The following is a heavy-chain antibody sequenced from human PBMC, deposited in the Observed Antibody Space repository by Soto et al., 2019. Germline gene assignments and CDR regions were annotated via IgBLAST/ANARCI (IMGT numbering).Heavy chain of an antibody. CDR3: ARAPPVLRFLEWLNPRLWFDP. Sequence: QVQLVQSGAEVKKPGASVKVSCKASGYTFTSYDINWVRQATGQGLEWMGWMNPNSGNTGYAQKFQGRVTMTRNTSISTAYMELSSLRSEDTAVYYCARAPPVLRFLEWLNPRLWFDPWGQGTLVTVSS. CDR2: MNPNSGNT. CDR1: GYTFTSYD. D-gene: IGHD3-3*01. J-gene: IGHJ5*02. V-gene: IGHV1-8*01.